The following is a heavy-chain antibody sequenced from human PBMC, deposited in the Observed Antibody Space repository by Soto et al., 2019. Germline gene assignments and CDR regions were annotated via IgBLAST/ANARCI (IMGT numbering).Heavy chain of an antibody. D-gene: IGHD3-3*01. CDR1: GYTLPELS. J-gene: IGHJ5*02. Sequence: ASVKVSSKVSGYTLPELSMHWVRQAPGKGKEWKGGFDPEDGETIYAQKFQGRVTMTEDTSTDTAYMELSSLRSEDTAVYYCATVLRSQKKYLEWLFTANNWFDPWGQGTLVTVSS. CDR3: ATVLRSQKKYLEWLFTANNWFDP. V-gene: IGHV1-24*01. CDR2: FDPEDGET.